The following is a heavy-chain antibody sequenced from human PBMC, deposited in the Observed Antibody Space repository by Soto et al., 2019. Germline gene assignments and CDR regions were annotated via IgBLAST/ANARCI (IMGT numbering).Heavy chain of an antibody. J-gene: IGHJ4*02. V-gene: IGHV5-51*01. CDR3: GKPNPGGDSEGAAILHLLFFF. CDR1: GYSFTNYW. CDR2: IYPGDSDT. Sequence: PGESLKISCKGSGYSFTNYWIAWVRQMPGKGLEWMGIIYPGDSDTRYSPSFQGQVTMSADKSISTAYLQWSSLKASDTAMYYCGKPNPGGDSEGAAILHLLFFFWGKGTLVTVSS. D-gene: IGHD3-10*01.